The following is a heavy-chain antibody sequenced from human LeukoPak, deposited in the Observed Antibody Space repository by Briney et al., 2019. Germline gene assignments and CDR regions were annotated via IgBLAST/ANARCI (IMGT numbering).Heavy chain of an antibody. CDR3: ARLPSRYSTRDY. CDR1: GFTFDDYG. V-gene: IGHV3-20*04. J-gene: IGHJ4*02. CDR2: INWNGGST. Sequence: GGSLRLSCAASGFTFDDYGMSWVRQAPGKGLEWVSGINWNGGSTGYADSVKGRFTISRDNAKNSLYLQMNSLGAEDTALYYCARLPSRYSTRDYWGQGTLVTVSS. D-gene: IGHD5-18*01.